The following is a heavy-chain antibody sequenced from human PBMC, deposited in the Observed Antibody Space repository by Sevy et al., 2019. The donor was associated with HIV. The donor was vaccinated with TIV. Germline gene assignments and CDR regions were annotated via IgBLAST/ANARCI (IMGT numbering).Heavy chain of an antibody. Sequence: GGSLRLSCAASGFTFSSYAMSWVRQAPGKGLEWVSAISGSGGSTYYADSVKGRFTISRDNSKNTRYLQMNSLRAEDTAVYYCAKVNLGTTGYYYYGMDVWGQGTTVTVSS. V-gene: IGHV3-23*01. CDR3: AKVNLGTTGYYYYGMDV. CDR2: ISGSGGST. J-gene: IGHJ6*02. D-gene: IGHD4-4*01. CDR1: GFTFSSYA.